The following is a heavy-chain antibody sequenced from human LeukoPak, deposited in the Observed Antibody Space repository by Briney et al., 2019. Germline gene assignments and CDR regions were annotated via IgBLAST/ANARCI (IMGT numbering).Heavy chain of an antibody. Sequence: PSETLSLTCTVSGGSISSYYWSWIRQPAGKGLEWIGRIYTSGSTNYNPSLKSRVTMSVDTSKNQFSLKLSSVTAADTAVYYCARGGLRFLEWFHNWFDPWGQGTLVTVSS. CDR1: GGSISSYY. CDR3: ARGGLRFLEWFHNWFDP. D-gene: IGHD3-3*01. CDR2: IYTSGST. V-gene: IGHV4-4*07. J-gene: IGHJ5*02.